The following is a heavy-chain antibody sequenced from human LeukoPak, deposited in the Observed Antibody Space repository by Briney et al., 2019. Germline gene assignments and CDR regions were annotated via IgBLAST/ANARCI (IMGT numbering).Heavy chain of an antibody. Sequence: PSQTLSLTCTVSAGSIRSSRYYWGWIRQPPGKGPQWIGSIDDSGCTYSNPSRRSRVSISVDTSKSQFSLKLSSVTAADTAVYYCASAVAGVVVGPAAIGGVANWFDPWGQGTLVTVSS. CDR3: ASAVAGVVVGPAAIGGVANWFDP. J-gene: IGHJ5*02. CDR1: AGSIRSSRYY. D-gene: IGHD2-2*02. CDR2: IDDSGCT. V-gene: IGHV4-39*01.